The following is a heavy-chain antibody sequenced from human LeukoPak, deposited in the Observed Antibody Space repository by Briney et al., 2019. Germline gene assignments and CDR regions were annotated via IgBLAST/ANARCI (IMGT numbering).Heavy chain of an antibody. CDR1: GFTFGSYS. D-gene: IGHD3-10*01. CDR2: ISGSGGST. V-gene: IGHV3-23*01. J-gene: IGHJ4*02. Sequence: GGSLRLSCAASGFTFGSYSMNWVRQAPGKGLEWVSAISGSGGSTYYADSVKGRFTISRDNSKNTLYLQMNSLRAEDMAVYYCASRYYYGSGSYYTRDYWGQGTLVTVSS. CDR3: ASRYYYGSGSYYTRDY.